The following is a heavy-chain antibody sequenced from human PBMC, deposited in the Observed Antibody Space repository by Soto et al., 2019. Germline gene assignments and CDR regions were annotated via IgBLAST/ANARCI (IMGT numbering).Heavy chain of an antibody. CDR1: GGSISSSNW. CDR2: IYHSGST. CDR3: ARVSGSYYYGMDV. J-gene: IGHJ6*02. D-gene: IGHD1-26*01. Sequence: QVQLQESGPGLVKPSGTLSLTCAVSGGSISSSNWWSWVRQPPGNGLEWIGEIYHSGSTNYNPSLKSRFTISVDKSKNQSSLQLSSVTAADTAVYYCARVSGSYYYGMDVWGQGTTVTVSS. V-gene: IGHV4-4*02.